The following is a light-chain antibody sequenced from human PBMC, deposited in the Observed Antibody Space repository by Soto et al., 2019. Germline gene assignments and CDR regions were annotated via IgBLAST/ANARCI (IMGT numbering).Light chain of an antibody. CDR1: QSVGSY. V-gene: IGKV3-15*01. J-gene: IGKJ1*01. CDR2: GAS. Sequence: EIVLTQSPVTLSLSPGERATLSCRASQSVGSYYLAWYQQKPGQAPRLLIYGASTRATGIPARFSGSGSGTEFTLTISSLQSEDFAVYYCQQYNNWPRRTWTFGQGTKVDIK. CDR3: QQYNNWPRRTWT.